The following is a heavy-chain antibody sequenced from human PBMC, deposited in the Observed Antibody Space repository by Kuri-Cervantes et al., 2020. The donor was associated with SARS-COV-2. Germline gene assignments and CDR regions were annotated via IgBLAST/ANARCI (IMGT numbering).Heavy chain of an antibody. D-gene: IGHD6-19*01. V-gene: IGHV3-23*01. Sequence: GGSLRLSCAASGFTFSSYAMSWVRQAPGKGLEWVSAISGSGGSTYYADSVKGRFTISRDNSKNTLYLQMSSLRAGDTAVYYCAKAWRGQWLASYYYYGMDVWGQGTTVTVSS. CDR3: AKAWRGQWLASYYYYGMDV. CDR1: GFTFSSYA. J-gene: IGHJ6*02. CDR2: ISGSGGST.